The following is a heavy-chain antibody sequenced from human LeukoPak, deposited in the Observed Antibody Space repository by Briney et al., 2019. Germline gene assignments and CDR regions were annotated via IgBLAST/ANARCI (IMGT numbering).Heavy chain of an antibody. CDR1: GFTFGDNA. D-gene: IGHD7-27*01. Sequence: GGSLRLSCTASGFTFGDNAMSWFRQAPGKGQEWVSFIRGKVYGGTTEYAASVKGRFTISRDDSKSIAYLQMNSLKIEDTAVYYCTRGPWGDYWGQGTLVTVSS. V-gene: IGHV3-49*03. J-gene: IGHJ4*02. CDR2: IRGKVYGGTT. CDR3: TRGPWGDY.